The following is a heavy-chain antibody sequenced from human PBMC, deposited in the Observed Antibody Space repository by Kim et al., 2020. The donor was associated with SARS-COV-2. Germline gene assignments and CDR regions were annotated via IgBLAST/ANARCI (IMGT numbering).Heavy chain of an antibody. CDR3: AKRRDVYGPRPDFDY. J-gene: IGHJ4*02. D-gene: IGHD4-17*01. V-gene: IGHV3-23*01. Sequence: GAVKGRFTISRDNSKNTLYLQMNSLRAEDTAMYYWAKRRDVYGPRPDFDYWGQGTLVTVSS.